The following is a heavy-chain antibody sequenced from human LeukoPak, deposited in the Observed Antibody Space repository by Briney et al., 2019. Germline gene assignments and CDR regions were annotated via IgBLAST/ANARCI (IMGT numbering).Heavy chain of an antibody. Sequence: GSLRLSCAASGFTFSSYWMHWVRQAPGKGLVWVSRINSDGSSTTYADSVKGRFTISRDNAKNTLYLQVNSLRAEDTAVYYCARDDISAVADAFDIWGRGTMVTVSS. CDR1: GFTFSSYW. CDR2: INSDGSST. J-gene: IGHJ3*02. V-gene: IGHV3-74*01. D-gene: IGHD6-25*01. CDR3: ARDDISAVADAFDI.